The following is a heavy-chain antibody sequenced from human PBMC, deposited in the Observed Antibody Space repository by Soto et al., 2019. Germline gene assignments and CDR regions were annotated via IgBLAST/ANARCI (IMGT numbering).Heavy chain of an antibody. V-gene: IGHV3-74*01. CDR2: IDGDGTST. CDR1: GFTFSGYW. Sequence: GGSLRLSCASSGFTFSGYWMYLVRQSPGKGLVWVSRIDGDGTSTGYADSVKGRFTISRDNAKNTLYLQMNSLRAEDTAVYYCARRGIGAYFDYWGQGTLVTVSS. J-gene: IGHJ4*02. CDR3: ARRGIGAYFDY. D-gene: IGHD3-16*01.